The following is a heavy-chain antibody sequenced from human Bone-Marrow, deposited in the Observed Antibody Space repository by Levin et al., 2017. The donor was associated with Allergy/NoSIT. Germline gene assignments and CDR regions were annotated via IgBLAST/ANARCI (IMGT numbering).Heavy chain of an antibody. CDR1: AFTFRNYG. Sequence: PGGSLRLSCAASAFTFRNYGMHWVRQAPGKGLEWVAVIWYDGSDQYYSDSVKGRFTISRDNSKNTLYLQMNSLRAEDTAVYYCARDLGVTAAGIDYWGQGTLVTVSS. V-gene: IGHV3-33*01. J-gene: IGHJ4*02. CDR3: ARDLGVTAAGIDY. CDR2: IWYDGSDQ. D-gene: IGHD6-13*01.